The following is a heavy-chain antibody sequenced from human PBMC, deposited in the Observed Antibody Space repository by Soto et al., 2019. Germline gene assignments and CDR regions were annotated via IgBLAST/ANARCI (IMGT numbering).Heavy chain of an antibody. CDR3: ASSRDGYQLPIDYFDY. V-gene: IGHV1-69*13. CDR1: GGTFSSYA. D-gene: IGHD2-21*01. Sequence: ASVKVSCKASGGTFSSYAISWVRQAPGQGLEWMGGIIPIFGTANYAQKFQGRVTITADESTSTAYMELSSLRSEDTAVYYCASSRDGYQLPIDYFDYWGQGTLVTVSS. CDR2: IIPIFGTA. J-gene: IGHJ4*02.